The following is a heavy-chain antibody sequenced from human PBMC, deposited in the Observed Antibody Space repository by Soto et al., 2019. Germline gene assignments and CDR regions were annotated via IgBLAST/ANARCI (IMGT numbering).Heavy chain of an antibody. Sequence: QVQLVESGGGVVQPGRSLRLSCAASGFSFSSYGMHWVRQAPGKGLEWVAVIWYDGSNEYYADSVKGRFSISRDNSKNPLFLQMSRLKVEDTALYYCATGQTAMANCFDYCGQGTLVTVSP. CDR3: ATGQTAMANCFDY. CDR1: GFSFSSYG. D-gene: IGHD5-18*01. CDR2: IWYDGSNE. J-gene: IGHJ4*02. V-gene: IGHV3-33*01.